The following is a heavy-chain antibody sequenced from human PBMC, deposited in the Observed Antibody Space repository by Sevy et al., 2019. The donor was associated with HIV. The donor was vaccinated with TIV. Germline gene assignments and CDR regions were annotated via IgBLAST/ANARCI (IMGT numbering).Heavy chain of an antibody. CDR1: GFTFSDYY. CDR3: ARDLGYCSSTSCYEGGDY. V-gene: IGHV3-11*04. D-gene: IGHD2-2*01. Sequence: GGSLRLSCAASGFTFSDYYMSWIRQAPGKGLEWVSYISSSGSTIYYADSVKGRFTISRDNAKNSLYLQMNSLRAEDTAVYYCARDLGYCSSTSCYEGGDYWCQGTLVTVSS. J-gene: IGHJ4*02. CDR2: ISSSGSTI.